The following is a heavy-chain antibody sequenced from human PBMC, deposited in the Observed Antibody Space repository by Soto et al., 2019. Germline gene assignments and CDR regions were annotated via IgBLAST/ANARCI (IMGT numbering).Heavy chain of an antibody. CDR2: IYYSGST. D-gene: IGHD2-2*01. Sequence: SETLSLTCTVSGGSISSGDYYWSWIRQPPGKGLEWIGYIYYSGSTYYNPSLKSRVTISVDTSKNQFSLKLSSVTAADTAVYYCARGKGTSVYYYYGMDVWGQRTTVTVSS. CDR1: GGSISSGDYY. J-gene: IGHJ6*02. V-gene: IGHV4-30-4*01. CDR3: ARGKGTSVYYYYGMDV.